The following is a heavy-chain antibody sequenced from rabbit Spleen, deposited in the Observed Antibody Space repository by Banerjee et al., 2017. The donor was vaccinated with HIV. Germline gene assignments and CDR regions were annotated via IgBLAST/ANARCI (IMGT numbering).Heavy chain of an antibody. CDR2: IYTGNVKT. CDR3: ARRDNGYAL. D-gene: IGHD6-1*01. CDR1: GFDFSRGYD. Sequence: QQLVESGGGLVKPGASLTVTCTASGFDFSRGYDMCWVRQAPGKGLEWIGCIYTGNVKTYYASWAKGRFTISKTSSTTVTLQMTSLTVADTATYFCARRDNGYALWGQGTLVTVS. V-gene: IGHV1S40*01. J-gene: IGHJ4*01.